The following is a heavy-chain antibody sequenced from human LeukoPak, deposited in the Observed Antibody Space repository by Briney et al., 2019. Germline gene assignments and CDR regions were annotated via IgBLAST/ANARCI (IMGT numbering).Heavy chain of an antibody. J-gene: IGHJ4*02. D-gene: IGHD2-2*01. V-gene: IGHV3-74*01. CDR3: GKTSTSCCDY. CDR1: GFTFSSYG. Sequence: GESLRLSCAASGFTFSSYGMHWVRQAPGKGLVWVSRISPDGSDTSYADSVKGRFTISRDNAKNTVFLQMNSLRAEDTALYYCGKTSTSCCDYWGQGTLVTVSS. CDR2: ISPDGSDT.